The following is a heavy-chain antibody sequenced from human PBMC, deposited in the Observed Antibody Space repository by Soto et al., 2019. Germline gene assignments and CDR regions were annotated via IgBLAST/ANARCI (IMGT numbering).Heavy chain of an antibody. CDR3: ARDAQWLRGNKAKDSSGYSDAFDI. J-gene: IGHJ3*02. V-gene: IGHV1-69*13. D-gene: IGHD3-22*01. CDR1: GGTFSSYG. Sequence: SVKVSCKASGGTFSSYGISWVRQAPGQGLEWMGGIIPIFGTANYAQKFQGRVTITADESTSTAYMELSSLRSEDTAVYYCARDAQWLRGNKAKDSSGYSDAFDIWGQGTMVTVSS. CDR2: IIPIFGTA.